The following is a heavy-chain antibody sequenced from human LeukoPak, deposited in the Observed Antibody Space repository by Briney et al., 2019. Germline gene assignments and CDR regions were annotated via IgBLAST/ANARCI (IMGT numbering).Heavy chain of an antibody. CDR3: AGEGYSSGWPHADY. V-gene: IGHV1-69*05. D-gene: IGHD6-19*01. CDR1: GGTFSSYA. Sequence: SVKVSCKASGGTFSSYAISWVRQAPGQGLEWMGGIIPIFGTANYAQKFQGRVTITTDESTSTAYMELSSLRSEDTAVYYCAGEGYSSGWPHADYWGQGTLVTVSS. J-gene: IGHJ4*02. CDR2: IIPIFGTA.